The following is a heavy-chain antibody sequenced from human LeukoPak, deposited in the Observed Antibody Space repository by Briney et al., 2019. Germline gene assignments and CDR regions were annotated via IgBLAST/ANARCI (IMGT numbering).Heavy chain of an antibody. CDR3: ARSLTTLTYEGY. V-gene: IGHV3-21*01. CDR1: GFTFSSYM. J-gene: IGHJ4*02. Sequence: GGSLRLSCAASGFTFSSYMMDWVRQAPGKGLEWVSSINSGSTYTYYTESVKGRFTVSRDNAKNSLFLQMNSLRAEDTAIYYCARSLTTLTYEGYWGQGTLVTVSS. D-gene: IGHD1-1*01. CDR2: INSGSTYT.